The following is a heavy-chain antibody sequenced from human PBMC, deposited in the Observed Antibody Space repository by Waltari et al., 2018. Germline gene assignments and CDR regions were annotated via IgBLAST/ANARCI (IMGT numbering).Heavy chain of an antibody. V-gene: IGHV1-69*08. D-gene: IGHD3-3*01. J-gene: IGHJ4*02. CDR2: IIPSFGTA. Sequence: QVQLVQSGAEVKKPRSSVKVSCKASGGTFSSYAISWVRQAPGQGLEWMGRIIPSFGTANYEQKFQGRVTITADKSTSTAYRELGSLRSEDTAVYYCAIPYDFWRSYFDYWGQGTLVTVSS. CDR1: GGTFSSYA. CDR3: AIPYDFWRSYFDY.